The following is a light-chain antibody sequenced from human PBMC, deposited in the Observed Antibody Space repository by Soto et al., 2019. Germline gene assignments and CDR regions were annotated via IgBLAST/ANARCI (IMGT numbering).Light chain of an antibody. Sequence: QSVLTQSPSASASLGASVKLTCTLSSGHNNYAIAWHQQQPEKGPLFLMKVNSDGSHSKGDGIPDRFSGSSSGAERYLTISSLQSEDEADYYCQTWGTGTWVFGGGTKVTVL. CDR2: VNSDGSH. CDR1: SGHNNYA. CDR3: QTWGTGTWV. V-gene: IGLV4-69*01. J-gene: IGLJ3*02.